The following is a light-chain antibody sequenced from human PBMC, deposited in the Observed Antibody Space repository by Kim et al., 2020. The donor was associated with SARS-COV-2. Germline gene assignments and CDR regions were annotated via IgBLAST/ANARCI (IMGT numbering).Light chain of an antibody. V-gene: IGKV1-8*01. J-gene: IGKJ1*01. Sequence: ASTGDRVTITCRASQGISSYLAWYQQKPGKAPKLLIYAASTLQSGVPSRFSGSGSGTDFTLTISCLQSEDFATYYCQQYYSYPPKFGQGTKVDIK. CDR2: AAS. CDR3: QQYYSYPPK. CDR1: QGISSY.